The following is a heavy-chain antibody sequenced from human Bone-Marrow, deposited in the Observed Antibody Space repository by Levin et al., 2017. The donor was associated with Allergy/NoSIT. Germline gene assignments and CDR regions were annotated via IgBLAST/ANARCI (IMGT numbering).Heavy chain of an antibody. CDR3: ASRLF. V-gene: IGHV3-53*01. J-gene: IGHJ4*02. CDR2: FFGDGRT. D-gene: IGHD2-21*02. CDR1: DFSVSSDF. Sequence: GGSLRLSCAISDFSVSSDFLIWVRQAPGKGLEWVSMFFGDGRTFYADSVKGRFTISRDDSEKKLFLQMRSLRVDDTALYYCASRLFWGQGTLVTVSS.